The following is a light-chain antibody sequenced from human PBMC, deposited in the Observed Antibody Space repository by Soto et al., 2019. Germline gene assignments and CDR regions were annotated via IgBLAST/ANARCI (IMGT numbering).Light chain of an antibody. CDR1: SSNIGAGYD. Sequence: QSVLTQPPSVSGAPGQRVTISCTGRSSNIGAGYDVHWYQQLPGTAPKLLIYGNSNRPSGVPDRFSGSKSGTSASLAITGLQAEDEADYYCQSVRVFGTGTKVTVL. J-gene: IGLJ1*01. V-gene: IGLV1-40*01. CDR2: GNS. CDR3: QSVRV.